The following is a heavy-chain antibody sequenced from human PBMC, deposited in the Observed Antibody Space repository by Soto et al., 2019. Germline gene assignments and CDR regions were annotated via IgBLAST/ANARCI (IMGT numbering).Heavy chain of an antibody. J-gene: IGHJ4*02. CDR1: GYTFSSYG. V-gene: IGHV1-18*01. CDR2: FNTYNGNT. Sequence: QVQLVQSGAEVKKPGASVKVSCKASGYTFSSYGITWVRQAPGQRLEWMGWFNTYNGNTNYAQQLQGRVTMTTDTPTTTAYMELRSLRSDDTAVYYCARERGGYSYGDYWGQGALVTVSS. D-gene: IGHD5-18*01. CDR3: ARERGGYSYGDY.